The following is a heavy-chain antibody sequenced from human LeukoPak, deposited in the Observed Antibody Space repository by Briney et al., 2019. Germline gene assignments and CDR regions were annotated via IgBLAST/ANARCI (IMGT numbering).Heavy chain of an antibody. D-gene: IGHD4-17*01. J-gene: IGHJ3*02. V-gene: IGHV3-30*02. CDR2: IRYDGSNK. Sequence: GGSLRLSCAASGFTFSSYGMHWVRQAPGKGLEWVAFIRYDGSNKYYADSAKGRFTISRDNSKNTLYLQMNSLRAEDTAVYYCAKVRWDDYGDFDAFDIWGQGTMVTVSS. CDR3: AKVRWDDYGDFDAFDI. CDR1: GFTFSSYG.